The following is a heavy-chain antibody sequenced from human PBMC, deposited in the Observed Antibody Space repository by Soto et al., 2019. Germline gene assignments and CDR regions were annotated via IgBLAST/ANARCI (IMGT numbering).Heavy chain of an antibody. CDR1: GYTFTSYA. Sequence: QVQLVQSGAEVKKPGASVKVSCKASGYTFTSYAMHWVRQAPGQRLEWMGWSNAGNGNTKYSQKFQGRVTITRDTSASTAYMELSSLRSEDTAVYYCARLYDYIWGSYRQEYYFDYWGQGTLVTVSS. D-gene: IGHD3-16*02. V-gene: IGHV1-3*01. CDR2: SNAGNGNT. J-gene: IGHJ4*02. CDR3: ARLYDYIWGSYRQEYYFDY.